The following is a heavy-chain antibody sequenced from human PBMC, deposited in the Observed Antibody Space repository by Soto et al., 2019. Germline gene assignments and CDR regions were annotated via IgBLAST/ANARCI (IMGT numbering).Heavy chain of an antibody. J-gene: IGHJ6*03. D-gene: IGHD3-3*01. V-gene: IGHV1-18*01. CDR1: GYTFTSYG. CDR2: ISAYNGNT. CDR3: ARVIFRFPIQTYYYYYYMDV. Sequence: QVQLVQSGAEVKKPGASVKVSCKASGYTFTSYGISWVRQAPGQGLEWMGWISAYNGNTNYAQKLQGRVTRTTDTTTSTADMELRSLRSDDTAVYYCARVIFRFPIQTYYYYYYMDVWGKGTTVTVSS.